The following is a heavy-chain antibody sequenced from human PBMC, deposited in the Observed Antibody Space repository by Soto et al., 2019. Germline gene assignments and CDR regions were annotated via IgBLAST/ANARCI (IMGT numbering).Heavy chain of an antibody. J-gene: IGHJ4*02. CDR2: IWYDGSNK. V-gene: IGHV3-33*01. CDR3: ARGGGYAILTIPQDTRFDY. CDR1: GFTFSSYG. Sequence: QVQLVESGGGVVQPGRSLRLSCAASGFTFSSYGMHWVRQAPGKGLEWVAVIWYDGSNKYYADSVKGRFTISRDNSKNTLYLQMNSLRAEDTAVYYCARGGGYAILTIPQDTRFDYWGQGTLVPVSS. D-gene: IGHD3-9*01.